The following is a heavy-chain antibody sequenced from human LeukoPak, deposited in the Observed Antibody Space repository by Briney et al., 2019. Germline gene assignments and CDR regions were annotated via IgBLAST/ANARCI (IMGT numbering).Heavy chain of an antibody. V-gene: IGHV3-53*01. CDR2: IYSGGST. J-gene: IGHJ4*02. D-gene: IGHD7-27*01. Sequence: PGGSLRLSCAASVFTVSSNYMSWVRQAPGKGLEWVSVIYSGGSTYYADSVKGRFTISRDNSKNTLYLQMNSLRAEDTAVYYCARERTGFFDYWGQGTLVTVSS. CDR1: VFTVSSNY. CDR3: ARERTGFFDY.